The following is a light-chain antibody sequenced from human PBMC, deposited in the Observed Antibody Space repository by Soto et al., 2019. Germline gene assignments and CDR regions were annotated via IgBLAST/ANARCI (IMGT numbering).Light chain of an antibody. J-gene: IGKJ1*01. CDR1: QSINTL. Sequence: DIQMTQSPSTLSASVGDRVAITCRASQSINTLLAWYQQKPGKAPKLLIYKASRLESGVPSRFSGSGSGTEFTLTINSLQADDFATFYCQQYYSYPWTFGQGTKVEIK. CDR3: QQYYSYPWT. V-gene: IGKV1-5*03. CDR2: KAS.